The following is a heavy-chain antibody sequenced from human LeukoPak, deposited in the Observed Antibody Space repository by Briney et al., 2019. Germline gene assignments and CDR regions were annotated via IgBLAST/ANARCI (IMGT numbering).Heavy chain of an antibody. CDR3: ARAGEGLLAYSFDI. V-gene: IGHV3-74*01. D-gene: IGHD1-26*01. CDR1: GFTFSSNW. CDR2: INSDGSGT. J-gene: IGHJ3*02. Sequence: GGSLRLSCAASGFTFSSNWMHWVRQGPGKGLVWVSRINSDGSGTSYADSVKGRFTISRGNAKNTLYLQMNSLRAEDTAVYYCARAGEGLLAYSFDIWGQGTMVTVSS.